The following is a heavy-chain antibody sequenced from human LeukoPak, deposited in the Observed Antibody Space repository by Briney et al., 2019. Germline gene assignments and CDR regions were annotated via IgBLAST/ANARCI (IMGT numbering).Heavy chain of an antibody. CDR2: IDPSDSYT. D-gene: IGHD3-10*01. Sequence: GESLRISCQGSGYRFTSYWIDWVRQMPGKGLEWMGRIDPSDSYTNYSPSFQGHVTISADNSISTAYLQWSGLKASDTAMYYCARRATSVRGIPPFDYWGQGTLVTVSS. CDR3: ARRATSVRGIPPFDY. J-gene: IGHJ4*02. V-gene: IGHV5-10-1*01. CDR1: GYRFTSYW.